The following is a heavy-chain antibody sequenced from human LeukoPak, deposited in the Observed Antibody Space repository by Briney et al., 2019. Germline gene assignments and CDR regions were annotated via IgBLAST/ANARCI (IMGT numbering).Heavy chain of an antibody. V-gene: IGHV4-39*01. Sequence: SETLSLTCTVSGGSISSSSYYWGWIRQPPGKGLEWIGSIYYSGSTYYNPSLKSRVTISVDTSKNQFSLKLSSVTAADTAVYYCARSPAVYYDSSGYPFDYWGQGTLVTVSS. CDR1: GGSISSSSYY. CDR3: ARSPAVYYDSSGYPFDY. J-gene: IGHJ4*02. D-gene: IGHD3-22*01. CDR2: IYYSGST.